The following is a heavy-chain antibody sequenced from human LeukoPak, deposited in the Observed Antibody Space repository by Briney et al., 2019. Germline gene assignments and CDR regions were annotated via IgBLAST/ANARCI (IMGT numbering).Heavy chain of an antibody. CDR3: ATRVKFGEPFDY. CDR2: FDPEDGET. CDR1: GYTLTELS. J-gene: IGHJ4*02. D-gene: IGHD3-10*01. V-gene: IGHV1-24*01. Sequence: ASVKVSCKVSGYTLTELSMHWVRQAPGKGLERMGGFDPEDGETIYAQKFQGRVTMTEDTSTDTAYMELSSLRSEDTAVYYCATRVKFGEPFDYWGQGTLVTVSS.